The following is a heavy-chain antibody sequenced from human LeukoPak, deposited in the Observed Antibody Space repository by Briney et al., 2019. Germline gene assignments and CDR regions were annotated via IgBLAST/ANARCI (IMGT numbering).Heavy chain of an antibody. Sequence: SETLSLTCTVSGGSISSSSYYWAWIRQPPGKGLEWIGSIYYSGSTYHNPPLKSRVTISVDTSKNQFSLKLSSVTAADTAVYYCARSVGTASYYFDYWGQGTLVTASS. J-gene: IGHJ4*02. D-gene: IGHD5-18*01. CDR2: IYYSGST. CDR1: GGSISSSSYY. V-gene: IGHV4-39*01. CDR3: ARSVGTASYYFDY.